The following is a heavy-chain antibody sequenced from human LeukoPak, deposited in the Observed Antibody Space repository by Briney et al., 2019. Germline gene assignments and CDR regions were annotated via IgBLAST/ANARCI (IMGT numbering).Heavy chain of an antibody. CDR1: GYTFTDYC. D-gene: IGHD3-16*02. J-gene: IGHJ6*03. V-gene: IGHV1-2*02. Sequence: ASVKVSCKASGYTFTDYCIHWVRQAPGQGLEWMGWINPNSGGTNYAQKFQGRVTMTRDTSISTAYMELSRLRSDDTAVYYCARVFGGVIFGYYYMDVWGKGTTVTVSS. CDR3: ARVFGGVIFGYYYMDV. CDR2: INPNSGGT.